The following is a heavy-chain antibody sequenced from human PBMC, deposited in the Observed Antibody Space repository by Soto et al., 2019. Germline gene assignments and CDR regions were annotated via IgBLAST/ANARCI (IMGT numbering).Heavy chain of an antibody. Sequence: EVQLLESGGGLVQPGGSLRLSCAASGFTFSSYAMSWVRQAPGKGLEWVSAISGSGGSTYYADSVKGRFTISRDNSKNTLYLQMNSLRAEDTAVYYYAKDRDYYDSSGYYSSWGQGTLVTVSS. D-gene: IGHD3-22*01. CDR3: AKDRDYYDSSGYYSS. V-gene: IGHV3-23*01. CDR1: GFTFSSYA. CDR2: ISGSGGST. J-gene: IGHJ4*02.